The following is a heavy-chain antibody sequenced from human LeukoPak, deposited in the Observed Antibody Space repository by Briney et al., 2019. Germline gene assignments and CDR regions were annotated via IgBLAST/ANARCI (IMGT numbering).Heavy chain of an antibody. J-gene: IGHJ5*02. Sequence: SETLSLTCTVSGGSISSGGYYWSWIRQHPGEGLEWIGYIYCSGSTYYNPSLKSRVTISVDTSKNQFSLKLSSVTAADTAVYYCARGERLVVAATSWFDPWGQGTLVTVSS. CDR3: ARGERLVVAATSWFDP. D-gene: IGHD2-15*01. CDR1: GGSISSGGYY. CDR2: IYCSGST. V-gene: IGHV4-31*03.